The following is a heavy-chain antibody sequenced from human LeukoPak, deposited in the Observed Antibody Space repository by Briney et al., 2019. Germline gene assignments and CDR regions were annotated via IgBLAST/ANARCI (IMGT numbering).Heavy chain of an antibody. CDR1: GYTFTSYG. CDR2: MNPNSGNT. CDR3: ARRVGSGWPVQH. V-gene: IGHV1-8*02. D-gene: IGHD6-19*01. Sequence: ASVKVSCKASGYTFTSYGINWVRQATGQGLEWMGWMNPNSGNTGYAQKFQGRLNMTGNTSIDTAYMELSSLRSDDTAVYYCARRVGSGWPVQHWGQGTLVTVSS. J-gene: IGHJ1*01.